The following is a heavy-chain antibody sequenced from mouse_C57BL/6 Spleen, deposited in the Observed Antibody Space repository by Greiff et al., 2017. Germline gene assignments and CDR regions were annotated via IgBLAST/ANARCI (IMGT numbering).Heavy chain of an antibody. V-gene: IGHV7-3*01. Sequence: EVQRVESGGGLVQPGGSLSLSCAASGFTFTDYYMSWVRQPPGKALEWLGFIRNKANGYTTEYSASVKGRFTISRDNSQSILYLQMNALRAEDSATYYCARYYDGYYAFDYWGQGTTLTVSS. CDR2: IRNKANGYTT. CDR3: ARYYDGYYAFDY. J-gene: IGHJ2*01. D-gene: IGHD2-3*01. CDR1: GFTFTDYY.